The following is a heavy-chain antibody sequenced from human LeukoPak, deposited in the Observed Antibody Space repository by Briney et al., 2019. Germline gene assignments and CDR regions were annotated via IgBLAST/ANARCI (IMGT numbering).Heavy chain of an antibody. Sequence: ASVKVSCKAAGCTFTSYDINWVRQATGQGLEWMGWMNPNSGNTGYAQKFQGRVTMTRNTSISTAYMELSSLRSEDTAVYYCARKIFGVVRYYYYYGMDVWGQGTTVTVSS. CDR1: GCTFTSYD. D-gene: IGHD3-3*01. CDR2: MNPNSGNT. CDR3: ARKIFGVVRYYYYYGMDV. V-gene: IGHV1-8*01. J-gene: IGHJ6*02.